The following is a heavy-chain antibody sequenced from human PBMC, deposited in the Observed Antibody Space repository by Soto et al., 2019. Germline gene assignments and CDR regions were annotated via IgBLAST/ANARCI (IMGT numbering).Heavy chain of an antibody. J-gene: IGHJ4*02. CDR3: ASGIQLWLRRINNGYSG. D-gene: IGHD5-18*01. CDR2: IIPMFGTA. V-gene: IGHV1-69*05. Sequence: QVQLVQSGAEVKKPESSVKVSCKAPGGTFSTYAISWVRQAPGQGLEWMGGIIPMFGTANYAQRFQDRVTNTRGESTNTVYMELSSLRSEDTAVYFCASGIQLWLRRINNGYSGWGQGTLVTVSS. CDR1: GGTFSTYA.